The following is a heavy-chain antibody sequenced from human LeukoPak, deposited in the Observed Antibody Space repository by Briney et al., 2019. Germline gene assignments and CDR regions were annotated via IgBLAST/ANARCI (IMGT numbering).Heavy chain of an antibody. CDR2: IIPIFGTA. CDR3: ATLRYRYCSGGSCVDY. CDR1: GGTFSSYA. Sequence: GASVKVSCKASGGTFSSYAISWVRQAPGQGLEWMGGIIPIFGTANYAQKFQGRVTITADKSTSTAYMELSSLRSEDTAVYYCATLRYRYCSGGSCVDYWGQGTLVTVSS. V-gene: IGHV1-69*06. D-gene: IGHD2-15*01. J-gene: IGHJ4*02.